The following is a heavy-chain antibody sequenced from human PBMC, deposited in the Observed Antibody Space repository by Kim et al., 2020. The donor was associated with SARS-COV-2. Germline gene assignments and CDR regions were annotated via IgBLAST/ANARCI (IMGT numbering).Heavy chain of an antibody. V-gene: IGHV4-59*01. CDR2: IYYSGST. Sequence: SETLSLTCTVSGGSISSYYWSWIRQPPGKGLEWIGYIYYSGSTNYNPSLKSRVTISVDTSKNQFSLKLSSVTAADTAVYYCARVNAAVAGPISAAFDIWGQGTMVTVSS. CDR3: ARVNAAVAGPISAAFDI. D-gene: IGHD6-19*01. J-gene: IGHJ3*02. CDR1: GGSISSYY.